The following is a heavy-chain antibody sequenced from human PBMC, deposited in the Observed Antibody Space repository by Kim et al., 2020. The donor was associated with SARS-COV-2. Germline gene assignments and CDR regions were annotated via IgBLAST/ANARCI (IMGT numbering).Heavy chain of an antibody. Sequence: RVTMSVDTSKNQFSLKLSSVTAADTAVYYCARGSYYGSGSYFNGKYYFDYWGQGTLVTVSS. CDR3: ARGSYYGSGSYFNGKYYFDY. D-gene: IGHD3-10*01. V-gene: IGHV4-30-2*04. J-gene: IGHJ4*02.